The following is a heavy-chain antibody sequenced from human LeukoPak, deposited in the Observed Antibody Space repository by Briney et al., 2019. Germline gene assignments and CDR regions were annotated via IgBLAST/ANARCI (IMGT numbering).Heavy chain of an antibody. CDR1: GFTFSSYG. Sequence: GRSLRLSCAASGFTFSSYGMHWVRQAPGKGLEWVAVISYDGSNKYYADSVKGRFTISRDNSKNTLYLQMNSLRAEDTAVYYCARGGVSYSSSHYFDYWGQGTLVTVSS. D-gene: IGHD6-13*01. CDR3: ARGGVSYSSSHYFDY. CDR2: ISYDGSNK. J-gene: IGHJ4*02. V-gene: IGHV3-30*03.